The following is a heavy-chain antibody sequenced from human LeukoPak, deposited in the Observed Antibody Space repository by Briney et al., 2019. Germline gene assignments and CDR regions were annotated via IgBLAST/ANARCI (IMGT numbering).Heavy chain of an antibody. CDR3: ARARTQHYYFDY. CDR2: IYHSGST. Sequence: PSETLSLTCTVSGGSISSGGYYWSWIRQPPGKGLEWIGYIYHSGSTYYNPSLKSRVTISVDRSKNQFSLKLSSVTAADTAVYYCARARTQHYYFDYWGQGTLVTVSS. J-gene: IGHJ4*02. D-gene: IGHD1-14*01. CDR1: GGSISSGGYY. V-gene: IGHV4-30-2*01.